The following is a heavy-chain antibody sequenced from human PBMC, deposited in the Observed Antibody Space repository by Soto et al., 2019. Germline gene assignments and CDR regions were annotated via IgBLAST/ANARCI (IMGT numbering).Heavy chain of an antibody. V-gene: IGHV3-11*03. CDR3: AGHMTTVTAFDY. D-gene: IGHD4-17*01. J-gene: IGHJ4*02. Sequence: GGSLRLSCAASGFIFSDFHMSWIRQAPGRGLEWVSYIAGSSRYTNYADSLKGRFTISRDNGKNSLYLQMNSLRAEDTAVYYCAGHMTTVTAFDYWGQGTLVTVSS. CDR2: IAGSSRYT. CDR1: GFIFSDFH.